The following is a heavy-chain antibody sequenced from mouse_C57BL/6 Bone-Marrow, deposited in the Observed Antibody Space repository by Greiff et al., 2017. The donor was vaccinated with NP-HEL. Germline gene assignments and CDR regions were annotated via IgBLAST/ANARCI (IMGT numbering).Heavy chain of an antibody. J-gene: IGHJ3*01. CDR3: AREAYYSNPFAY. CDR2: ISNGGGST. CDR1: GFTFSDYY. D-gene: IGHD2-5*01. Sequence: EVKLMESGGGLVQPGGSLKLSCAASGFTFSDYYMYWVRQTPEKRLEWVAYISNGGGSTYYPDPVKGRFTISRDNAKNTLYLQMSRLKSVDTAMYYCAREAYYSNPFAYWGQGTLVTVSA. V-gene: IGHV5-12*01.